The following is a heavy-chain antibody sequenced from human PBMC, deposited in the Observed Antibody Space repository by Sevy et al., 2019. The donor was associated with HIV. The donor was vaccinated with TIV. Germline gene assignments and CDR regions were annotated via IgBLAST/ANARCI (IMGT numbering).Heavy chain of an antibody. J-gene: IGHJ4*02. V-gene: IGHV3-15*07. CDR2: IKSITEGGAA. CDR3: STDDLISY. CDR1: GFDFPNAW. D-gene: IGHD3-3*02. Sequence: GGSLRLSCTASGFDFPNAWMNWVRQVPGKGVEWVGHIKSITEGGAADYAAPVKGRFTISRQDSKNTLYLQMNSLKVEDTAVYFCSTDDLISYWGRGTLVTVSS.